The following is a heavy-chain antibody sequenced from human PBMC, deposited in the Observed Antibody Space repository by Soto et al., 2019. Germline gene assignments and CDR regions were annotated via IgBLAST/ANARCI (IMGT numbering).Heavy chain of an antibody. CDR2: IYHTGTT. Sequence: QLQLQESGSGQVKPSQTLSLTCGVSGGSISSNGYFWSWIRQPPGKGLEWIGFIYHTGTTNYNPSLQSRATISLDRSTDQFSLKLRSVTAADTAVYYCARAQGGETFDYWGQGTLVTVSS. V-gene: IGHV4-30-2*01. CDR3: ARAQGGETFDY. CDR1: GGSISSNGYF. D-gene: IGHD2-21*01. J-gene: IGHJ4*02.